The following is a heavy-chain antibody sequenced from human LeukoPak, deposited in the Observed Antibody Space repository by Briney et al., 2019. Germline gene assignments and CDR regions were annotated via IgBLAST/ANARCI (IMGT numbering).Heavy chain of an antibody. D-gene: IGHD6-13*01. J-gene: IGHJ5*02. CDR2: IYYSGST. Sequence: SETLSLTCTVSGGSISSGDYYWSWIRQPPGKGLEWIGYIYYSGSTYYNPSLKSRVTISVDTSKNQFSLKLSSVTAADTSVYYCASIIAAAMNWFDPWGQGTLVTVSS. CDR3: ASIIAAAMNWFDP. V-gene: IGHV4-30-4*01. CDR1: GGSISSGDYY.